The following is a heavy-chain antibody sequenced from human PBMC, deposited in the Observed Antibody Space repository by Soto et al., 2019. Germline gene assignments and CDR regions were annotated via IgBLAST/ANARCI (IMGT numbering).Heavy chain of an antibody. CDR2: ISGRGYST. Sequence: EVQLLNSGGGLVQPGGSLRLSCAASGFTFSNYDMNWVRQAPGKGLEWVSSISGRGYSTYYADTLKGRFTISRDDSKNTAYLQLNSLRAEDTAVYYCAKGGIVAGAIRYYLEYWGQGTLVTVSS. D-gene: IGHD2-2*01. CDR3: AKGGIVAGAIRYYLEY. J-gene: IGHJ4*02. CDR1: GFTFSNYD. V-gene: IGHV3-23*01.